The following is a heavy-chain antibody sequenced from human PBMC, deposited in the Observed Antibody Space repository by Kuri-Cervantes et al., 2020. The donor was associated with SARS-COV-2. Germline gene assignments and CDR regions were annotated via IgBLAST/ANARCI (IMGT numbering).Heavy chain of an antibody. D-gene: IGHD6-6*01. CDR3: ARRSAARPRGLFDY. CDR2: IYYSGST. J-gene: IGHJ4*02. V-gene: IGHV4-39*01. CDR1: GGSISSYY. Sequence: GSLRLSCTVSGGSISSYYWSWIRQPPGKGLEWIGSIYYSGSTYYNPSLKSRVTISVDTSKNQFSLKLSSVTAADTAVYYCARRSAARPRGLFDYWGQGTLVTVSS.